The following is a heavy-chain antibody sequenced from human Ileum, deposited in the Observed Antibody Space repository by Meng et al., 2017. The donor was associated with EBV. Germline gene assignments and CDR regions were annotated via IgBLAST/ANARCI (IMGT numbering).Heavy chain of an antibody. J-gene: IGHJ4*02. CDR2: IYYSGST. D-gene: IGHD3-22*01. CDR1: GYSISSTNW. Sequence: QVQLQWSGPGLVKPSATLSLTCSVSGYSISSTNWWGWILQPPGKGLEWIGYIYYSGSTSYNPSLKSRVTMSVDTSKNQFSLNLNSVTAVDTAVYYCARNVPGTSAYYDWGQGTLVTVSS. V-gene: IGHV4-28*01. CDR3: ARNVPGTSAYYD.